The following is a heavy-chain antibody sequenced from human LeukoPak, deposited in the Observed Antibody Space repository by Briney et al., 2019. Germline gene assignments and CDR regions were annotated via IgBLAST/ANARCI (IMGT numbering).Heavy chain of an antibody. V-gene: IGHV3-30*01. Sequence: GGSLRLSCSASGFSFIDFAMHWVRQAPGKGLEWVAVISHDSKTKYHAESVKGRFTISRDNSKNTVYLQMNSLRAEDTAVYYCAKDLEGYSSSWFGAFDIWGQGTMVTVSS. J-gene: IGHJ3*02. CDR2: ISHDSKTK. D-gene: IGHD6-13*01. CDR3: AKDLEGYSSSWFGAFDI. CDR1: GFSFIDFA.